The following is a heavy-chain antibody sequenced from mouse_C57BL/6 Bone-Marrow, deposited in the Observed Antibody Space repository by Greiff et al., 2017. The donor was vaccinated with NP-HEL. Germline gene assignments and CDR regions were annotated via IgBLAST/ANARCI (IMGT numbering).Heavy chain of an antibody. Sequence: QVQLQQSGPGLVAPSQSLSITCTVSGFSLTSYAISWVRQPPGKGLEWLGVIWTGGGTNYNSAPKSRLSISKDNSKSQVFLKMNSLQTDDTARYYCARTSTTVVGGYAMDYWGQGTSVTVSS. CDR2: IWTGGGT. CDR1: GFSLTSYA. CDR3: ARTSTTVVGGYAMDY. J-gene: IGHJ4*01. D-gene: IGHD1-1*01. V-gene: IGHV2-9-1*01.